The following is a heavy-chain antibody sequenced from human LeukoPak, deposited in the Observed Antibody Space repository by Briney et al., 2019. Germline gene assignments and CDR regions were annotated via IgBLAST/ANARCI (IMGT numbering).Heavy chain of an antibody. D-gene: IGHD6-6*01. CDR2: IKQDGSEK. V-gene: IGHV3-7*05. CDR3: AVYSTSSGGLDP. CDR1: GFTFSYSW. J-gene: IGHJ5*02. Sequence: GGSLRLSCPASGFTFSYSWMTWVRQAPGQGLEWVANIKQDGSEKYYVDSVKGRFTISRDNAKNSLYLQMNSLRAEDTAVYYCAVYSTSSGGLDPWGQGTLVTVSS.